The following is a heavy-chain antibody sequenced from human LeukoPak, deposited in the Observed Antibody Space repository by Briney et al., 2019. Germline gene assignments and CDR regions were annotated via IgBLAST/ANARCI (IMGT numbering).Heavy chain of an antibody. D-gene: IGHD3-10*01. CDR2: IYSGGST. Sequence: GGSLRLSCAASGFTVSSNYMSSVRQAPGKGLEWGSVIYSGGSTYYADSVKGRFTISRDNSKNTLYLQMNSLRAEDTAVYYCARDLGYGSGSYIYYYYGMDVWGQGTTVTVSS. CDR3: ARDLGYGSGSYIYYYYGMDV. J-gene: IGHJ6*02. V-gene: IGHV3-66*01. CDR1: GFTVSSNY.